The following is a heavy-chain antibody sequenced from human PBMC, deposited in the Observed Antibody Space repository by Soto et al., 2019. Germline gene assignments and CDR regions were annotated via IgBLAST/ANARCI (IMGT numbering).Heavy chain of an antibody. J-gene: IGHJ4*02. Sequence: PSQTKPLPNTVSEGSIINGGYYWSCNRQHPGKCMEWIGYIYYSGSTYYNPSLKSRVTISVDTSKNQFSLKLSSVTAADTAVYYCARVALYGDYYFEFLVQGTLVTGSS. CDR2: IYYSGST. CDR3: ARVALYGDYYFEF. D-gene: IGHD4-17*01. CDR1: EGSIINGGYY. V-gene: IGHV4-31*03.